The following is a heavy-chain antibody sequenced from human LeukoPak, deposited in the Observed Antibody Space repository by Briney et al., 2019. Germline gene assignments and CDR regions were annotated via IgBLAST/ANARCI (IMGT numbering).Heavy chain of an antibody. CDR1: GFIFSNYP. D-gene: IGHD1-1*01. J-gene: IGHJ4*02. Sequence: PGGSLRLSCAASGFIFSNYPMNWVRQAPGEGLEWVASISGSSSVIKYADAVEGRFTIFRDNAKNSLFLQMNSLGADDTAVYYCASHRVRVRSYNVDYWGQGTLVVVSS. CDR3: ASHRVRVRSYNVDY. V-gene: IGHV3-48*04. CDR2: ISGSSSVI.